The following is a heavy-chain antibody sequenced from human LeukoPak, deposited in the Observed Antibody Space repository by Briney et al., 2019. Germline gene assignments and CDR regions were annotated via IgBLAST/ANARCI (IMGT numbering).Heavy chain of an antibody. V-gene: IGHV3-66*02. Sequence: GGSLRLSCAASGFTVSSNYMSWVRQAPGKGLEWVSVIYGGGSTYYADSVKGRFTISRDNSKNTLYLQMNSLRAEDTAVYYCARVGGPYYYYMDVWGKGTTVTVSS. CDR2: IYGGGST. J-gene: IGHJ6*03. CDR3: ARVGGPYYYYMDV. CDR1: GFTVSSNY.